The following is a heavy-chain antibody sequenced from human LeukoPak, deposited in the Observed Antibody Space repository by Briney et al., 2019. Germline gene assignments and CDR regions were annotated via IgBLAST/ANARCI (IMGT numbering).Heavy chain of an antibody. CDR3: ARPSCSGGSCPQSQEYYFDY. Sequence: PGGSLRLSCAPSGFTFSIYWMTWVRQAPGKGLEWVANIKQDGSEKCYVDSVEGRFTTSRDNAKKSLYLQMNSLRAEDTAVYYCARPSCSGGSCPQSQEYYFDYWGQGTLVTVSS. V-gene: IGHV3-7*01. CDR1: GFTFSIYW. J-gene: IGHJ4*02. CDR2: IKQDGSEK. D-gene: IGHD2-15*01.